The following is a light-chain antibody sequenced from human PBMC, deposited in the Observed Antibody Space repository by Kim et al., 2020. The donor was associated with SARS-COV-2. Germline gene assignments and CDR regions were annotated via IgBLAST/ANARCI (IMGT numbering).Light chain of an antibody. CDR2: GAS. Sequence: VSSGERVTLSCRASQSVDSYLVWYQQKPGQAPRLLLYGASTRATDIPARFSGSGSGTEFTLTITSLQSEDFAVYYCQQHKNWPLTFGGGTKVDIK. CDR1: QSVDSY. CDR3: QQHKNWPLT. V-gene: IGKV3-15*01. J-gene: IGKJ4*01.